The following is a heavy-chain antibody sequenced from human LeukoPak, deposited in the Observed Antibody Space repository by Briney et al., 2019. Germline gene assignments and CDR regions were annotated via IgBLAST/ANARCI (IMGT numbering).Heavy chain of an antibody. CDR1: GFTFSSYA. J-gene: IGHJ6*03. Sequence: GGSLRLSCAASGFTFSSYAMSWVRQAPGKGLEWVSAISDSGGSTYYADSVQGRFTISRDNSKNTLYLQMNILRAEGMAVYYCAKDGYDYYYYYMDVWGKGTTVTVSS. D-gene: IGHD1-1*01. CDR2: ISDSGGST. V-gene: IGHV3-23*01. CDR3: AKDGYDYYYYYMDV.